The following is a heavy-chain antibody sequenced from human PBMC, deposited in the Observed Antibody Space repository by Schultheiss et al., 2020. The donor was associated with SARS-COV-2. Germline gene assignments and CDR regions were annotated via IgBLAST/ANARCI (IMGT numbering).Heavy chain of an antibody. D-gene: IGHD1-26*01. CDR3: ARDRNIVGGDAFDI. CDR2: ISAGGSNI. J-gene: IGHJ3*02. Sequence: GGSLRLSCAASGFTFSTSEMDWVRQAPGKGLEWVAFISAGGSNIYYADSVKGRFTISRDNAKNSLYLQLSSLRAEDTAVYYCARDRNIVGGDAFDIWGQGTMVTVSS. CDR1: GFTFSTSE. V-gene: IGHV3-48*03.